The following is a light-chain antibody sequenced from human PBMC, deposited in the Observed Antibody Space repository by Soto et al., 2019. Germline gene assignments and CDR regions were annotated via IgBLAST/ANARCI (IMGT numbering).Light chain of an antibody. Sequence: DIQMTQSPSSLSSSVVDRFTITCLASQDTSNYLGWYQQKRGKAPKRLIYAASSLQSGVPSRFSGSGSGTEFTLTISSLQPGDFATYYCLQHNSYPLTFGGGTKVDIK. CDR2: AAS. J-gene: IGKJ4*01. CDR1: QDTSNY. CDR3: LQHNSYPLT. V-gene: IGKV1-17*01.